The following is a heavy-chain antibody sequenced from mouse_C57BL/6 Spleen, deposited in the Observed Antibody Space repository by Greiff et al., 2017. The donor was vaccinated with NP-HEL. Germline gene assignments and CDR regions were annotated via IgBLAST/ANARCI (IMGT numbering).Heavy chain of an antibody. Sequence: VQLQESGPGLVAPSQSLSITCTASGFSFTSYGVSWVRQPPGKGLEWLGVIWGDGSTNYHSALITRLSISKDNSKSQVVLKLNSRQTDDAAAYYCAEPELYWYFDVWGTGTTVTVSS. CDR1: GFSFTSYG. J-gene: IGHJ1*03. CDR3: AEPELYWYFDV. CDR2: IWGDGST. V-gene: IGHV2-3*01.